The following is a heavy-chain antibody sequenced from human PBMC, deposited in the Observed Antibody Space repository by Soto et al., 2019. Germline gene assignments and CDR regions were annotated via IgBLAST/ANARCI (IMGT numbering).Heavy chain of an antibody. D-gene: IGHD1-26*01. J-gene: IGHJ4*02. CDR2: INHLETT. CDR3: ARGGGSDSFDY. V-gene: IGHV4-30-2*01. CDR1: GASITFGGYS. Sequence: SETLSLTCTVSGASITFGGYSWSWIRQTPGKGLEWIGYINHLETTFYNPSFESRLTLSIDRAKNQFSLKLHSMSAADRAVYFCARGGGSDSFDYWGRGILVTVSS.